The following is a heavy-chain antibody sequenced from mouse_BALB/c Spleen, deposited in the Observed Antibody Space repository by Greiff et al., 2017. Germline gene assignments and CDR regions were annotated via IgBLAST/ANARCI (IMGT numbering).Heavy chain of an antibody. Sequence: VQLQQSGAELVRPGTSVKLSCKASGYTFTNYWLGWVKQRLGHGLEWIGVIYPVGVYTNYNEKFKGKATLTADTSSSTAYMQLSSLTSEDSAVYCSARAYGNDEKDYWGQGTTLTGSA. CDR3: ARAYGNDEKDY. CDR1: GYTFTNYW. CDR2: IYPVGVYT. V-gene: IGHV1-63*02. J-gene: IGHJ2*01. D-gene: IGHD2-2*01.